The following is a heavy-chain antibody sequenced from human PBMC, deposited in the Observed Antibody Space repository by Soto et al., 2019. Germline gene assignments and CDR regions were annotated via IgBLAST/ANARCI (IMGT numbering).Heavy chain of an antibody. CDR3: ARGGKYGGYAC. CDR2: IYYSGST. CDR1: GFSLSRYY. V-gene: IGHV4-59*01. D-gene: IGHD5-12*01. Sequence: SETLSLTYTFSGFSLSRYYWILLRQPPGKGLEWIGYIYYSGSTNYNPSLKSRVTISVDTSKNQFSLKLSSVTAADTAVYYCARGGKYGGYACWVQGTLVTVSS. J-gene: IGHJ4*02.